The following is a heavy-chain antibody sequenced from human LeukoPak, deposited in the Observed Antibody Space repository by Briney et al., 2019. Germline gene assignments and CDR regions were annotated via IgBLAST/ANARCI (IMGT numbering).Heavy chain of an antibody. V-gene: IGHV3-64D*06. CDR3: VKDRYVDY. J-gene: IGHJ4*02. D-gene: IGHD3-16*02. CDR1: GFTISTYA. Sequence: PGGSLRLSCSVSGFTISTYAMHWVRQAPGRGLEYVSSISSNGGSTYYADSVKGRFTISRDNSKNTLNPQMSSLRVEDTAVYYCVKDRYVDYWGQGTLVTVSS. CDR2: ISSNGGST.